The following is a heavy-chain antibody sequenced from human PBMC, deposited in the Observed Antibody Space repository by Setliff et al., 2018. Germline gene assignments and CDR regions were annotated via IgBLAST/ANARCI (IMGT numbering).Heavy chain of an antibody. CDR3: ARDTRDRYDNSGHYLSLDY. CDR1: GGTFRTYE. J-gene: IGHJ4*02. CDR2: IIPVFGTA. D-gene: IGHD3-22*01. V-gene: IGHV1-69*13. Sequence: GASVKVSCKASGGTFRTYEINWVRQAPGQGFEWMGRIIPVFGTAKYAQKFQGTVTITADESTTTAYMELRSLRTEDTAIYYCARDTRDRYDNSGHYLSLDYWGQGTLVTV.